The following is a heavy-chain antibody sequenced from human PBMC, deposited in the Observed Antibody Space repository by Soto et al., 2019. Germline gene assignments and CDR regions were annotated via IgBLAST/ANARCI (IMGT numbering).Heavy chain of an antibody. CDR1: CGSISGSYYY. J-gene: IGHJ4*02. CDR3: ASSQKGYNWNYFDH. V-gene: IGHV4-39*01. Sequence: SETLSLTCAVSCGSISGSYYYWGWLRQSPGRGPEWIGSVFYTGFTSYNPSLESRVSVSVDTSKNQFSLKVSAVTAADTAVYYCASSQKGYNWNYFDHWGQGALVTVSS. D-gene: IGHD1-20*01. CDR2: VFYTGFT.